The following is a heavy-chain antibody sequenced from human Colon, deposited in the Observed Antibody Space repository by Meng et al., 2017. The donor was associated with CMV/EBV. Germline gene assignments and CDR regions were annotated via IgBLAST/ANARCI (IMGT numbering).Heavy chain of an antibody. Sequence: GGSLRLSCTASGFTFSSNGMHWVRQAPGKGLEWVAVIWWDGSTTYYADSVKGRFTISRDNSKRTLFLHMNSLRAEDTALYYCARWGNNKIMDYWGQGTQVTVSS. V-gene: IGHV3-33*01. J-gene: IGHJ4*02. CDR2: IWWDGSTT. D-gene: IGHD4-23*01. CDR1: GFTFSSNG. CDR3: ARWGNNKIMDY.